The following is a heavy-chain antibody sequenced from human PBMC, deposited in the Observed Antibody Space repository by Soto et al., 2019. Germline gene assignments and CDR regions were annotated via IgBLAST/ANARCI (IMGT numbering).Heavy chain of an antibody. CDR1: GVSISSSY. CDR2: IYYTGTT. D-gene: IGHD2-8*01. CDR3: ARGGNRYSTTVSGVGGFDF. J-gene: IGHJ4*02. Sequence: PSETLSLTCTVSGVSISSSYWSWLRQSPGTGLEWIGYIYYTGTTNYNPSLKRRVTISLDTAKNQFSLNVNSLTTADTAVYFCARGGNRYSTTVSGVGGFDFWGQGTLVTVSS. V-gene: IGHV4-59*01.